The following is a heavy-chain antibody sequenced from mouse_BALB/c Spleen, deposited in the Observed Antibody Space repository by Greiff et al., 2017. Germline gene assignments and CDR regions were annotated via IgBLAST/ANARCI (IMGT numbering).Heavy chain of an antibody. CDR3: ARGGYDSFAY. V-gene: IGHV3-6*02. CDR2: ISYDGSN. CDR1: GYSITSGYY. J-gene: IGHJ3*01. Sequence: DVKLVESGPGLVKPSQSLSLTCSVTGYSITSGYYWNWIRQFPGNKLEWMGYISYDGSNNYNPSLKNRISITRDTSKNQFFLKLNSVTTEDTATYYCARGGYDSFAYWGQGTLVTVSA. D-gene: IGHD2-2*01.